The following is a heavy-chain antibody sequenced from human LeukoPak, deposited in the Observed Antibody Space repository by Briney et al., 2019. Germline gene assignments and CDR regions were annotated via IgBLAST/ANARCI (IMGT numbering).Heavy chain of an antibody. J-gene: IGHJ6*03. CDR3: ARTRVGAISHYYYYYYMDV. V-gene: IGHV4-34*01. CDR2: INHSGST. Sequence: SETLSLTCAVYGGSFSDYYWAWIRQPPGKGLEWIGEINHSGSTNYNPSLKSRVTISVDTSKNQFSLKLSSVTAADTAVYYCARTRVGAISHYYYYYYMDVWGKGTTVTVSS. CDR1: GGSFSDYY. D-gene: IGHD1-26*01.